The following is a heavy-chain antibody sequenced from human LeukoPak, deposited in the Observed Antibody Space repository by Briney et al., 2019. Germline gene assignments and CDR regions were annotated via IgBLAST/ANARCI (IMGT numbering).Heavy chain of an antibody. CDR1: GFTFSSYA. CDR2: ISGSGGST. CDR3: AKVKGFWSGYYDY. J-gene: IGHJ4*02. D-gene: IGHD3-3*01. Sequence: PGGSLRLSCAASGFTFSSYAMSWVRQAPGKGLEWVSAISGSGGSTYYADSVKGRFTISRDNSKNTLYLQMNSLRAEDTTVYYCAKVKGFWSGYYDYWGQGTLVTVSS. V-gene: IGHV3-23*01.